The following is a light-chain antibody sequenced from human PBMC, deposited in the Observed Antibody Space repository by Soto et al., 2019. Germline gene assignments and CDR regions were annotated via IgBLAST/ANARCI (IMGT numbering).Light chain of an antibody. Sequence: DIQLTQSPSFLSASVGDRVTITCRASQGISSYLAWYQQKPGKAPKLLIYAASTLQSGVPSRFSGSGSGTEFTLTISSLPPEDFATYYCQQLNSYPLTVGGGTKVEIK. J-gene: IGKJ4*01. CDR3: QQLNSYPLT. CDR1: QGISSY. V-gene: IGKV1-9*01. CDR2: AAS.